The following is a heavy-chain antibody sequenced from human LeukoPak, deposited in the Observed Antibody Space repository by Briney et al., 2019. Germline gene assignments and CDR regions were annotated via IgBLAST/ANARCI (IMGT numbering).Heavy chain of an antibody. J-gene: IGHJ3*02. D-gene: IGHD3-22*01. CDR2: IIPLFGTA. Sequence: SVKVSCKASGGTFSSYAISWVRQAPGQGLEWMGGIIPLFGTANYAQKFQGRVTITADESTSTAYMELSSLRSEDTAVYYCARRPNYYDSSGYVGAFDIWGQGTMVTVSS. V-gene: IGHV1-69*13. CDR3: ARRPNYYDSSGYVGAFDI. CDR1: GGTFSSYA.